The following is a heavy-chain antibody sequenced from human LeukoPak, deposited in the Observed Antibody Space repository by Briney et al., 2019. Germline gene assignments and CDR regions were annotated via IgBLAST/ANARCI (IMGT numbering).Heavy chain of an antibody. D-gene: IGHD3-3*01. CDR3: ARVGGGYDSPGLFDY. CDR1: GGTFSSYA. CDR2: IIPIFGTA. Sequence: GASVKVSCKASGGTFSSYAISWVRQAPGQGLEWMGGIIPIFGTANYAQKFQGRVTITTDESTSTAYMELSSLRSEDTAVYYCARVGGGYDSPGLFDYWGQGTLVTVSS. V-gene: IGHV1-69*05. J-gene: IGHJ4*02.